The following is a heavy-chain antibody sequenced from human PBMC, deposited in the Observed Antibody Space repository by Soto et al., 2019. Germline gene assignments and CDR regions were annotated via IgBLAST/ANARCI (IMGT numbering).Heavy chain of an antibody. CDR3: TRRDCSGGDCYSDFDY. CDR1: GFGFSGSD. Sequence: EVQLVESGGGLVQPGGSLKLSCAASGFGFSGSDMHWVRQASGEGLEWVGRIKTKAESYATALAASVKGRFSLSRDDSKNTAYLEMNSLKTEDTAVYYCTRRDCSGGDCYSDFDYWGQGALVTVSS. CDR2: IKTKAESYAT. J-gene: IGHJ4*02. V-gene: IGHV3-73*01. D-gene: IGHD2-15*01.